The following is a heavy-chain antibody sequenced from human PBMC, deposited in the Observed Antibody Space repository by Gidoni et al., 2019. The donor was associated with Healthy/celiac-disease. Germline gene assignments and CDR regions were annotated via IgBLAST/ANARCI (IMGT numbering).Heavy chain of an antibody. CDR3: ARDTGDGHMGY. D-gene: IGHD4-17*01. CDR1: GGSISSGGYY. Sequence: QVQLQESGPGLVKPSQTLSLTCPVSGGSISSGGYYWSWLRQHPGKGLEWIGYIYYSGSTYYNPSLKSRVTISVDTSKNQFSLKLSSVTAADTAVYYCARDTGDGHMGYWGQGTLVTVSS. CDR2: IYYSGST. V-gene: IGHV4-31*03. J-gene: IGHJ4*02.